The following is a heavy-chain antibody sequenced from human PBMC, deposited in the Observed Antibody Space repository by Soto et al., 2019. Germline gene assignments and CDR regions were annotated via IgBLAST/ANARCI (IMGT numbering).Heavy chain of an antibody. J-gene: IGHJ4*02. CDR2: IYYSGNT. D-gene: IGHD3-9*01. CDR3: ASVTVTGSDFDY. Sequence: SLTCTVSGGSISSSGYYWSWIRQHPGKGLEWIGYIYYSGNTYYNPSLKSRVTISIDTSKNQFSLKLSSVTAADTAVYYCASVTVTGSDFDYWGQGTLVTVS. V-gene: IGHV4-31*03. CDR1: GGSISSSGYY.